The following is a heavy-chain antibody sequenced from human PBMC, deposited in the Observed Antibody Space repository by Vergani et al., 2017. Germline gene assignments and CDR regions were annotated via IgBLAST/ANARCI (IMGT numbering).Heavy chain of an antibody. Sequence: QVQLQQWGAGLLKPSETLSLTCAVYGGSFSGYYWSWVRQPPGKGLEWIGEINHSGSTNYNPSLKSRVTISVDTSKNQFSLKLSSVTAADTAVYYCARRGARYHGIFGAFDIGGQGTMVTVSS. V-gene: IGHV4-34*01. J-gene: IGHJ3*02. D-gene: IGHD3-10*02. CDR3: ARRGARYHGIFGAFDI. CDR2: INHSGST. CDR1: GGSFSGYY.